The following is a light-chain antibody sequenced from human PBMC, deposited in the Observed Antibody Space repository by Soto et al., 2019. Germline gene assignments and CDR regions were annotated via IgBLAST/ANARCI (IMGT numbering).Light chain of an antibody. J-gene: IGKJ4*01. V-gene: IGKV3-15*01. CDR1: QSVSSN. CDR2: GAS. Sequence: EIVMTQSPATLSVSPGEGASLSCRASQSVSSNLAWYQQKPGQAPRLLIYGASTRATGVPARFSGSGSGTEFSLPIRSLQFEDFAVYYCQHYFTGPLTFGGGTKVDIK. CDR3: QHYFTGPLT.